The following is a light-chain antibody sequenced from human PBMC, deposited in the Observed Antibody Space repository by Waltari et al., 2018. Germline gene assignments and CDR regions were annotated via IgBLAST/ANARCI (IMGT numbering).Light chain of an antibody. J-gene: IGLJ3*02. V-gene: IGLV2-14*04. Sequence: WYQQEPGRAPKLIVYDVSQRPSGGSNRFSGSKSGNTASLTISGLQDEDEADYYCSSYTTTSSWVFGGGTKLTVL. CDR3: SSYTTTSSWV. CDR2: DVS.